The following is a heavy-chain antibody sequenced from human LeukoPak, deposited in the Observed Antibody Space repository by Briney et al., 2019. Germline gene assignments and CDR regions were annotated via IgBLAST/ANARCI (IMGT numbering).Heavy chain of an antibody. D-gene: IGHD3-9*01. J-gene: IGHJ3*02. CDR2: IIPISGTA. V-gene: IGHV1-69*13. CDR1: GGTFSSYA. CDR3: ARDVKYYDILTGYAPKHNPDAFDI. Sequence: SVKVSCKASGGTFSSYAISWVRQAPGQGLEWMGGIIPISGTANYAQKFQGRVTITADESTSTAYMELSSLRSEDTAVYYCARDVKYYDILTGYAPKHNPDAFDIWGQGTMVTVSS.